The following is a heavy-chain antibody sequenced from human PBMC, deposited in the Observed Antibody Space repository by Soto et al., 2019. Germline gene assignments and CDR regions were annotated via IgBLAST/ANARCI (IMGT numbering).Heavy chain of an antibody. D-gene: IGHD4-17*01. CDR1: GYSFTNYW. Sequence: PGESLKISCKGPGYSFTNYWIAWVRQMPGKGLEYMGIIYPSDSTTRYSPSFQGQVTISADKSISTAYLQWNSLKASDTAMYYCARHGFYGDYSSNYFDPWGQGTLVTVSS. V-gene: IGHV5-51*01. J-gene: IGHJ5*02. CDR2: IYPSDSTT. CDR3: ARHGFYGDYSSNYFDP.